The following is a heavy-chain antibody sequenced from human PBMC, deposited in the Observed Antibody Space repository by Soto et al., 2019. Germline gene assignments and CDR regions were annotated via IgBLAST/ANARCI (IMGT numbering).Heavy chain of an antibody. CDR1: GFTFSSYA. CDR3: AKDEKGSFAY. V-gene: IGHV3-23*01. J-gene: IGHJ4*02. CDR2: ISGSGGST. Sequence: EVQLLESGGGLVQPGGSLRLSCAASGFTFSSYAMSWVRQAPGKGLEWVSAISGSGGSTYYADSVKGRFTISRDNSKNALNLQMNGRRAEDTALYYWAKDEKGSFAYGGQGPLVTVSS.